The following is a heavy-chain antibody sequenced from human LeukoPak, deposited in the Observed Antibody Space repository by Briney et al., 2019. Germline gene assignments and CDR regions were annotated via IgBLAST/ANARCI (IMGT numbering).Heavy chain of an antibody. CDR3: ARDFLSKQWLVRSDY. J-gene: IGHJ4*02. CDR1: GYTFTSYG. CDR2: ISAYNGNT. Sequence: GASVKVSCKASGYTFTSYGISWVRQAPGQGLEWMGWISAYNGNTNYAQKLQSRVTMTTDTSTSTAYMELRSLRSDDTAVYYCARDFLSKQWLVRSDYWGQGTLVTVSS. V-gene: IGHV1-18*01. D-gene: IGHD6-19*01.